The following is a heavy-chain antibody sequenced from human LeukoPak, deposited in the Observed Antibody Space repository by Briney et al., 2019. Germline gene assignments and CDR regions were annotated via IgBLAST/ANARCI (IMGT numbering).Heavy chain of an antibody. J-gene: IGHJ3*02. CDR3: ARDRGYSSSWNDAFDI. CDR1: GGTLSSYA. V-gene: IGHV1-69*13. D-gene: IGHD6-13*01. Sequence: SVKVSCKASGGTLSSYAISWVRQAPGQGLEWMGGIIPIFGTANYAQKFQGRVTITADETTSTAYMELSSLRSEDTAVYYCARDRGYSSSWNDAFDIWGQGTMVTVSS. CDR2: IIPIFGTA.